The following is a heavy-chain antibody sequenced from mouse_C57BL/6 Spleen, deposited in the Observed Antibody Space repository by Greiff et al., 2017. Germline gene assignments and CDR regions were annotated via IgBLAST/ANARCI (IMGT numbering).Heavy chain of an antibody. V-gene: IGHV1-15*01. CDR1: GYTFTDYE. Sequence: QVQLQQSGAELVRPGASVTLSCKASGYTFTDYEMHWVKQTPGHGLEWIGAIDPETGGTAYNQKFKGKAILTADKSSSTAYMELRSLTSEDSAVYYCTRMAPAWFAYWGQGTLVTVSA. J-gene: IGHJ3*01. CDR3: TRMAPAWFAY. CDR2: IDPETGGT.